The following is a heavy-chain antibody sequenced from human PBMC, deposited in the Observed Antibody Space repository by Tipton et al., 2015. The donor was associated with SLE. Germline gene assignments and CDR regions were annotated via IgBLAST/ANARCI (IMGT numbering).Heavy chain of an antibody. J-gene: IGHJ4*03. Sequence: TLSLTCTVSGGSISSSSYYWGWIRQPPGKGLEWIGSIYYSGSTYYNPSLKSRVTISVDTSKNQFSLKLSSVTAADTAVYYCASSQRGGYYTTYDYWGQGTMVTVSS. CDR2: IYYSGST. CDR1: GGSISSSSYY. D-gene: IGHD3-3*01. CDR3: ASSQRGGYYTTYDY. V-gene: IGHV4-39*07.